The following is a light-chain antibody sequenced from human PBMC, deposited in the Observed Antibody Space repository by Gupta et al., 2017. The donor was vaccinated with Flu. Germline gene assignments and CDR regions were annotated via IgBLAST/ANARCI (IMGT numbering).Light chain of an antibody. CDR3: SSYTSSNSLE. CDR1: SSDVGGYNY. V-gene: IGLV2-14*01. CDR2: EVI. Sequence: QSALTQPASVSGSPGQSITISCTGTSSDVGGYNYVSWYQHHPGNAPKLMIYEVINRPSGVSNRFSGSKSGTTASLTISGLQAEDEADYYCSSYTSSNSLEFGGGTKLTVL. J-gene: IGLJ3*02.